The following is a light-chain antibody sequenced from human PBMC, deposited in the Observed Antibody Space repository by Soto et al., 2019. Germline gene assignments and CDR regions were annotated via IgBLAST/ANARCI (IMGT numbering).Light chain of an antibody. Sequence: QSVLTQPPSVSGAPGQIVTISCTGSSSNIGAGSDVHWYQQSPGRVPKLLVYGNKHRPSGVPDRFSASKSGTSASLAITGLQADDEDDYYCQSYDNNLRGVLFGGGTQLTVL. CDR2: GNK. J-gene: IGLJ2*01. CDR1: SSNIGAGSD. CDR3: QSYDNNLRGVL. V-gene: IGLV1-40*01.